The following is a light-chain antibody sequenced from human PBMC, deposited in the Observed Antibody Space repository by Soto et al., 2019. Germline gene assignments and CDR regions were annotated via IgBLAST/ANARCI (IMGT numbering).Light chain of an antibody. CDR1: SSDVGAYNY. Sequence: QSALTQPASVSGSLGQSITISCTGTSSDVGAYNYVSWYQQHPDKAPKLLIFEVTNRPSGISGRFSGSQSGITASISISGVQTEDEADYYCTSYSSSSPVLFGGGTKLTV. J-gene: IGLJ2*01. V-gene: IGLV2-14*01. CDR3: TSYSSSSPVL. CDR2: EVT.